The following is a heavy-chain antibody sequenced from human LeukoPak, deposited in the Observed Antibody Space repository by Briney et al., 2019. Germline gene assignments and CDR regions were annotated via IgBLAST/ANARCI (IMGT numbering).Heavy chain of an antibody. CDR3: ARGGLRITMIVVVSPLFDY. J-gene: IGHJ4*02. CDR2: ISYDGSNK. D-gene: IGHD3-22*01. V-gene: IGHV3-30-3*01. CDR1: GFTFSSYA. Sequence: PGRSLRLSCAASGFTFSSYAMHWVRQAPGKGLEWVAVISYDGSNKYYVDSVKGRFTISRDNSKNTLYLQMNSLRAEDTAVYYCARGGLRITMIVVVSPLFDYWGQGTLVTVSS.